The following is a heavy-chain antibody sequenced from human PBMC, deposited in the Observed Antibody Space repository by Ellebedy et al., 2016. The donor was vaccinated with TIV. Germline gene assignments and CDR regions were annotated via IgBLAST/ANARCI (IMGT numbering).Heavy chain of an antibody. CDR2: IYYSGST. CDR3: AREYGYGGRAFDY. Sequence: MPSETLSLTCTVSGGSISSGDYYWSWIRQPPGKGLEWIGYIYYSGSTYYNPSLKSRVTISVDTSKNQFSLKLSSVTAADTAVYYCAREYGYGGRAFDYWGQGTLVTVSS. V-gene: IGHV4-30-4*01. CDR1: GGSISSGDYY. D-gene: IGHD4-23*01. J-gene: IGHJ4*02.